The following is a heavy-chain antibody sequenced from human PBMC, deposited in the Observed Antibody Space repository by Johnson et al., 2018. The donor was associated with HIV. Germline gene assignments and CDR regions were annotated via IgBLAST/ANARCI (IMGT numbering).Heavy chain of an antibody. J-gene: IGHJ3*02. Sequence: VQLVESGGGLVQPGGSLRLSCAASGFTFSSSYMSWVRQAPGKGLEWVSVLYSGGSRYYANSVKGRFTISRDNSKNTLYLQMGSLRAEDMAVYYCAKGQYSSSPCAFDIWGQGKMVTVSS. CDR1: GFTFSSSY. D-gene: IGHD6-6*01. CDR3: AKGQYSSSPCAFDI. V-gene: IGHV3-66*01. CDR2: LYSGGSR.